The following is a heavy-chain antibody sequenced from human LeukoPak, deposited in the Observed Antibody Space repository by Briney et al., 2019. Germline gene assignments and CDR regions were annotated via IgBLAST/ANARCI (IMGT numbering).Heavy chain of an antibody. CDR1: GGSISRYY. D-gene: IGHD1-26*01. Sequence: PSETLSLTCTVSGGSISRYYWSWIRQPPGKGLEWIGYIYYSGSTNYNPSLESRVTISVDTSKNQLSLKLSSVTAADTAVYYCARSVGSERDFDYWGQGTLVTVSS. CDR3: ARSVGSERDFDY. V-gene: IGHV4-59*01. CDR2: IYYSGST. J-gene: IGHJ4*02.